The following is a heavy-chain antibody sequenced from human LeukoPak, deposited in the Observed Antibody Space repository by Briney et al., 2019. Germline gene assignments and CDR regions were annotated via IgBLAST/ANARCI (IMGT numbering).Heavy chain of an antibody. CDR3: AKDTSIGRYCTNGVCSPFDY. J-gene: IGHJ4*02. Sequence: QAGGSLRLSCAASGFTFSSYAMSWVRQAPGKGLEWVSAISDSGGSTYDADSVKGRFTISRDNSKNTLYLQMNSLGAEDTAVYYCAKDTSIGRYCTNGVCSPFDYWGQGTLVTVSS. CDR2: ISDSGGST. CDR1: GFTFSSYA. D-gene: IGHD2-8*01. V-gene: IGHV3-23*01.